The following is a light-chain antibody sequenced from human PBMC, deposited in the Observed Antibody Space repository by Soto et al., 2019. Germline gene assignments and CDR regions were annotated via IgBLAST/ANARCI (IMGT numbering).Light chain of an antibody. CDR2: GAS. CDR3: QQYGSAPPA. J-gene: IGKJ3*01. V-gene: IGKV3-20*01. CDR1: QSVSSSY. Sequence: EIVLTQSPGTLSFSPGERATLSCRASQSVSSSYLAWYQQKPGQAPRLLIYGASSQATGIPDRLSASGSGTAFTRTISRLEPEDFEVYYGQQYGSAPPAFGPGTKVDIK.